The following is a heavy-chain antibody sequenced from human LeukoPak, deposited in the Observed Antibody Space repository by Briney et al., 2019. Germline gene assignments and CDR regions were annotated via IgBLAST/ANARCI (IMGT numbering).Heavy chain of an antibody. D-gene: IGHD1-26*01. J-gene: IGHJ4*02. CDR3: ATSGSYYRY. CDR1: GFSFSDYW. V-gene: IGHV3-7*01. CDR2: IKQDGSEK. Sequence: GGSLRLSCAASGFSFSDYWMTWVRQAPGKGLEWVANIKQDGSEKYYVDSVKGRFTISRDNAKNSLYLQMNSLRAEDTAVYYCATSGSYYRYWGQRTLVTVSS.